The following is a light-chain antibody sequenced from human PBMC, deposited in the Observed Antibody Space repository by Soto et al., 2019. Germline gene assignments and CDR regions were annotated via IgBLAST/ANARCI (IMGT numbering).Light chain of an antibody. J-gene: IGLJ1*01. CDR3: SSYTTSNTRQIV. CDR2: DVS. CDR1: SSDVGGYNY. V-gene: IGLV2-14*01. Sequence: QSVLTQPASVSGSPGQSITISCTGTSSDVGGYNYVSWYQQHPGKAPKFMIYDVSNRPSGVSNRFSGSKSGNTASLTISGLQAEDEADHYCSSYTTSNTRQIVFGTGTKLTVL.